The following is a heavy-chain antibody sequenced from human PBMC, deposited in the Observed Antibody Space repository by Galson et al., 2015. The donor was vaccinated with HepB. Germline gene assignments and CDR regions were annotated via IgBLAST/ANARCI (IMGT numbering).Heavy chain of an antibody. J-gene: IGHJ6*02. CDR3: ARFCSSTSCPYYGMDV. V-gene: IGHV5-51*03. CDR2: IYPGDSDT. D-gene: IGHD2-2*01. Sequence: QSGAEVKKPGESLQISCEGSGYTFTTYWIAWVRQMPGKGLEWMGTIYPGDSDTRYSPSFQGQVTISADKSISTAYLQWSSLKASDTAMYYCARFCSSTSCPYYGMDVWGQGTTVTVSS. CDR1: GYTFTTYW.